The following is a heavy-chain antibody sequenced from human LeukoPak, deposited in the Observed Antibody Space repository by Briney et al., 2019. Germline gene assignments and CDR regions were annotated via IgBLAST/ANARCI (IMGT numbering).Heavy chain of an antibody. CDR3: ATKQWLAPPPDS. Sequence: GGSLTLSCVASGFTFSKYWMLWVSQPQGKGLESVSRINTDGTVTTYADSVKGRFTVSRDNADNTMFLQMNSVRDEDTAVYYCATKQWLAPPPDSWGQGTPVTVSS. D-gene: IGHD6-19*01. J-gene: IGHJ4*02. CDR1: GFTFSKYW. V-gene: IGHV3-74*01. CDR2: INTDGTVT.